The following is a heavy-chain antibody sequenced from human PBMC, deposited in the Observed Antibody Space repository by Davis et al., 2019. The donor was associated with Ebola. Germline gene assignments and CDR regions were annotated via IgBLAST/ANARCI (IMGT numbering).Heavy chain of an antibody. CDR3: AREESGSYLGGMDV. CDR1: GFTFSSYW. CDR2: INSDGSST. D-gene: IGHD1-26*01. J-gene: IGHJ6*04. V-gene: IGHV3-74*01. Sequence: GESLKISCAASGFTFSSYWMHWVRQAPGKGLVWVSRINSDGSSTSYADSVKGRFTISRDNAKNTLYLQMNSLRAEDTAVYYCAREESGSYLGGMDVWGKGTTVTVSS.